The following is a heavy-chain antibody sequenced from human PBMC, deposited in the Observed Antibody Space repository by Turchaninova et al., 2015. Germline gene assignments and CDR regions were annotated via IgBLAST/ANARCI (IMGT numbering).Heavy chain of an antibody. CDR1: GYTFTVYS. D-gene: IGHD6-13*01. CDR2: ISPNSGDT. Sequence: QVQLVQSGAEVKKPGASVKVSCKASGYTFTVYSIHWVRQAPGQGLEWMGRISPNSGDTAYAQKVQGRVTMTRDKSITTASVELNSLTSDDTAVYYCAREINVAAAGRYFDFWGQGTLVTVSS. J-gene: IGHJ4*02. CDR3: AREINVAAAGRYFDF. V-gene: IGHV1-2*06.